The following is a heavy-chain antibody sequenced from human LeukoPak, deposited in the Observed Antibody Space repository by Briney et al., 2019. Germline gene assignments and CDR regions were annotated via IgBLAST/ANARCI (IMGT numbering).Heavy chain of an antibody. D-gene: IGHD5-18*01. Sequence: ASVKVSCKASGYTFTSYHMHWVRQAPGQGLEWMGIINPSGGTTNYAQKFRGRVTMTRDTSTSTVYMELSSLRSEDTAVYYCAAPEYNYGRMYYYYMDVWGKGTTVTVSS. V-gene: IGHV1-46*01. CDR1: GYTFTSYH. CDR3: AAPEYNYGRMYYYYMDV. J-gene: IGHJ6*03. CDR2: INPSGGTT.